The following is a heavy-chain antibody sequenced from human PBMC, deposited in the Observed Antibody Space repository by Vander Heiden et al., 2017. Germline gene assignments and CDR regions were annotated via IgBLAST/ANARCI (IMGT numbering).Heavy chain of an antibody. J-gene: IGHJ5*02. CDR2: ISGSGGST. CDR1: GLTFSRYA. Sequence: EVQLLEAGGGLVQPGGYLRPSCAAAGLTFSRYAMSGVRQAPGKGLEWVAAISGSGGSTYYADSVKGRFTISRDNSKNTLYLQMNSLRAEDTAVYYCAKGLITVTIRNWFDPWGQGTLVTVSS. D-gene: IGHD4-17*01. CDR3: AKGLITVTIRNWFDP. V-gene: IGHV3-23*01.